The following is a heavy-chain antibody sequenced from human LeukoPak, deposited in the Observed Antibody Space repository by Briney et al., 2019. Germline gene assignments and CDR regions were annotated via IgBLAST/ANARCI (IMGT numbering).Heavy chain of an antibody. D-gene: IGHD6-19*01. Sequence: ASVNVSCKASGYTFTSYGISWVRQAPGQGLVWMGWITDYNGNTNYAENLQGRVTMTTDTSTSTAYVELKSLRSDDTGVYYCARDGSIAVAGAYNWFEPWGQGTLVTVSS. CDR1: GYTFTSYG. CDR3: ARDGSIAVAGAYNWFEP. V-gene: IGHV1-18*01. J-gene: IGHJ5*02. CDR2: ITDYNGNT.